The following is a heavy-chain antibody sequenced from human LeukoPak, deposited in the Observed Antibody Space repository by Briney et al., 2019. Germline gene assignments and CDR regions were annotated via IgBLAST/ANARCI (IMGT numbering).Heavy chain of an antibody. D-gene: IGHD2-21*02. Sequence: GASVKVSCKASGYTFTSYGISWVRQAPGQGLEWMGWISAYNGNTNYAQKLQGRVTMTTDTSTSTAYMELRSLRSDDTAVYYCARGPIVATPWGLCGGDCSMSSWGFDPWGQGTLVTVSS. J-gene: IGHJ5*02. CDR3: ARGPIVATPWGLCGGDCSMSSWGFDP. CDR1: GYTFTSYG. V-gene: IGHV1-18*01. CDR2: ISAYNGNT.